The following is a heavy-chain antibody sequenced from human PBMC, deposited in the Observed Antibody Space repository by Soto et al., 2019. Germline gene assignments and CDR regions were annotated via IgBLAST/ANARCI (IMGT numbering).Heavy chain of an antibody. D-gene: IGHD2-2*01. CDR3: FTSNWFDP. J-gene: IGHJ5*02. V-gene: IGHV4-30-2*01. CDR1: GGSISSGGYS. Sequence: SETLSLTCAVSGGSISSGGYSWSWIRQPPGKGLEWIGYIYHSGSTYYNPSLKSRVTISVDRSKNQFSLKLSSVTAADTAVYYCFTSNWFDPWGQGTLVTVSS. CDR2: IYHSGST.